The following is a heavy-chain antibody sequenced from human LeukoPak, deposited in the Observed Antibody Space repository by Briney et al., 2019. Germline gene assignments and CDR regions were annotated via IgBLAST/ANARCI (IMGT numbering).Heavy chain of an antibody. D-gene: IGHD6-19*01. CDR3: ARERVTGTSYYYYYGMDV. CDR1: GFTFSSYA. Sequence: GGSLRLSCAASGFTFSSYAMHWVRQASGKGLEWVAVIWHGGSNKYYAASVKGRFTVSRDNSKNTLYLQINSLRAEDTAVYYCARERVTGTSYYYYYGMDVWGQGTTVTVSS. V-gene: IGHV3-33*01. CDR2: IWHGGSNK. J-gene: IGHJ6*02.